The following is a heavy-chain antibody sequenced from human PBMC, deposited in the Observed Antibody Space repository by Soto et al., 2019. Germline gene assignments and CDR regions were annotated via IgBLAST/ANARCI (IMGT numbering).Heavy chain of an antibody. J-gene: IGHJ6*02. CDR1: GFSFGRYG. V-gene: IGHV3-30*03. CDR2: VSYDGRNR. Sequence: GWSLRLSSVGSGFSFGRYGIHLVRQAPGKGLEWVAWVSYDGRNRNCADSLKARLTISRDNSKDTAFLQMNSLGPDDTSVYYCAREYLDQGPEVWGQGTSVT. CDR3: AREYLDQGPEV.